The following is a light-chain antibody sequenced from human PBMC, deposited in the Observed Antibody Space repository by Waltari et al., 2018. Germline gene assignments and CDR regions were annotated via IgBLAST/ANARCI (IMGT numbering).Light chain of an antibody. CDR1: SSNIGINT. CDR2: RNN. CDR3: AVWDDSLNGWV. V-gene: IGLV1-44*01. J-gene: IGLJ3*02. Sequence: QSVLTQPPSASGTPGQRVTISCSGSSSNIGINTVTWYQQPPGTAPKLLIYRNNQRPSGVPDRFSGSKSGTSASLAISGLQSEDEADYYCAVWDDSLNGWVFGGGTKLTVL.